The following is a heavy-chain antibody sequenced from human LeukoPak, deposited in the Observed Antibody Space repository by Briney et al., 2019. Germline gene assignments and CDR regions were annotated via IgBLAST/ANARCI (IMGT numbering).Heavy chain of an antibody. D-gene: IGHD3-22*01. Sequence: ASVKVSCKASGGTFSSYAISWVRQAPGQGPEWMGWIRAYNGNTNYAQKLQGRVTMTTVTSTGTAYMELRSLRSDDTAAYYCARVGYDSSGYAYYYYYGMDVWGQGTTVTVSS. V-gene: IGHV1-18*01. CDR1: GGTFSSYA. CDR3: ARVGYDSSGYAYYYYYGMDV. CDR2: IRAYNGNT. J-gene: IGHJ6*02.